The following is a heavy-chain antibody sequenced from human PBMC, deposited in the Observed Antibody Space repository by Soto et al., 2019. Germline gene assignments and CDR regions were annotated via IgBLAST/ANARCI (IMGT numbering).Heavy chain of an antibody. D-gene: IGHD3-22*01. V-gene: IGHV1-2*02. CDR2: INPNSGGT. J-gene: IGHJ3*02. CDR3: ARGKRSYITMIVVAYAFDI. Sequence: ASVKVSCKASGYTFTGYYMHWVRQAPGQGLEWMGWINPNSGGTNYAQKFQGRVTMARDTSISTAYMELSRLRSDDTAVYYCARGKRSYITMIVVAYAFDIWGQGTMVTVSS. CDR1: GYTFTGYY.